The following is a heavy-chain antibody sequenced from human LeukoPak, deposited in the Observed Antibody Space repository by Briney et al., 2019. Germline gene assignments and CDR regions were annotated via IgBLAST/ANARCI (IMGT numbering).Heavy chain of an antibody. CDR3: ASLRRAYGDYGNTLDY. CDR2: IYYSGST. Sequence: SETLSLTCTVSGGSISSSSYYWGWIRQPPGKGLEWIGSIYYSGSTYYNPSLKSRVTKSVDTSKNQFSLKLSSVTAADTAVYYCASLRRAYGDYGNTLDYWGQGTLVTVSS. V-gene: IGHV4-39*01. D-gene: IGHD4-17*01. CDR1: GGSISSSSYY. J-gene: IGHJ4*02.